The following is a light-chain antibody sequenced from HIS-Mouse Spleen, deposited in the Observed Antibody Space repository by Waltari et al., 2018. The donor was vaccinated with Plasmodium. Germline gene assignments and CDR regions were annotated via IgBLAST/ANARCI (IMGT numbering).Light chain of an antibody. CDR3: CSYAGSYTWV. V-gene: IGLV2-11*01. CDR2: DVS. J-gene: IGLJ2*01. CDR1: SHDGGGYHY. Sequence: QSALTQPRSVSGSPGQSLTISCTGPSHDGGGYHYVSWYQQHPRKAPTPMIYDVSKRPSGVPDRFSGSKSGNTASLTISGLQAEDEADYYCCSYAGSYTWVFGGGTKLTVL.